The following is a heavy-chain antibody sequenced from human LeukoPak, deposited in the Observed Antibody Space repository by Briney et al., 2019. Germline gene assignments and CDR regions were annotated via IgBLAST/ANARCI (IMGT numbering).Heavy chain of an antibody. Sequence: SENLSLTCTVSGGSISSYYWSWIRQPPGKGLEWIGYIYYSGSTNYNPSLKSRVTISVDTSKNQFSLKLSSVTAADTAVYYCARDSSPYYYYYGMDVWGQGTTVTVSS. CDR3: ARDSSPYYYYYGMDV. CDR2: IYYSGST. CDR1: GGSISSYY. J-gene: IGHJ6*02. V-gene: IGHV4-59*01.